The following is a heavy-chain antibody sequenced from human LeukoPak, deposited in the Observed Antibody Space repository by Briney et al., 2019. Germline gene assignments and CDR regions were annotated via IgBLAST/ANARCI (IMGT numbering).Heavy chain of an antibody. V-gene: IGHV4-59*01. CDR1: GGSISEYY. CDR2: IYYSGST. Sequence: SETLSLTCTVSGGSISEYYWSWIRLPPGKALEWIGYIYYSGSTNYNPPLKSRVTISVDTSKNQFSLKLSSVTAADTAVYYCARVPPTQWLGDWYFDLWGRGTLVTVSS. J-gene: IGHJ2*01. CDR3: ARVPPTQWLGDWYFDL. D-gene: IGHD6-19*01.